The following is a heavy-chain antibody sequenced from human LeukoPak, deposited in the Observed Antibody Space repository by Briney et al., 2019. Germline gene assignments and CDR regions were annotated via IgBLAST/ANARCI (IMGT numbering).Heavy chain of an antibody. Sequence: GGSLRLSCTASEFTFSSYSMNWVRQAPGKGLEWVSYISSGSVTIDYADSVKGRFTISRDNAKNSLYLQMNSLRDEDTAVYYCSRDGSGSYYKYFQYWGQGTLVTVSS. CDR3: SRDGSGSYYKYFQY. CDR1: EFTFSSYS. J-gene: IGHJ1*01. V-gene: IGHV3-48*02. CDR2: ISSGSVTI. D-gene: IGHD3-10*01.